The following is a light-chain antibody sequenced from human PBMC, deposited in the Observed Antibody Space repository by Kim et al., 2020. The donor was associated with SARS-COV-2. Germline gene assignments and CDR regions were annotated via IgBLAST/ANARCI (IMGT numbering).Light chain of an antibody. CDR3: QHHSAFPIT. Sequence: TSVGDGVTITCRASQSIGGWLAWYQQKTGKAPKLLIYDASSVESGVPSRFSGSGSGTEFTLTISSLQPDDSATYYCQHHSAFPITFGQGTRLEIK. V-gene: IGKV1-5*01. CDR1: QSIGGW. J-gene: IGKJ5*01. CDR2: DAS.